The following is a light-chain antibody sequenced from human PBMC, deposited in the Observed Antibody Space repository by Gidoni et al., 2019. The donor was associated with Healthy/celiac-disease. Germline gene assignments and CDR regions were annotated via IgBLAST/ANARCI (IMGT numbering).Light chain of an antibody. CDR2: KAS. Sequence: DIQVTQSPSTLSASLGARVTLPCRASQSISSWLAWYQQKPGKAPKLLIYKASSLESGVPSRFSGSGSGTEFTLTVSSLQPDDFATYYCQQYNSYSWTFGQGTKVEIK. CDR1: QSISSW. V-gene: IGKV1-5*03. CDR3: QQYNSYSWT. J-gene: IGKJ1*01.